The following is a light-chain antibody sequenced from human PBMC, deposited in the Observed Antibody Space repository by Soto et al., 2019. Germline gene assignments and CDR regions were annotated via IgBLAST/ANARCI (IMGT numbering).Light chain of an antibody. CDR3: CSYAGTYTYV. J-gene: IGLJ1*01. CDR1: SSDIGRYNF. Sequence: QSVLTQPRSVSGSPGQSVTISCTGTSSDIGRYNFVSWYQQHPGKAPHLLIFDVTKRPSGVPDRFSGSRSGSTASLTISGLQADDEADFYCCSYAGTYTYVFGTGTKVTVL. V-gene: IGLV2-11*01. CDR2: DVT.